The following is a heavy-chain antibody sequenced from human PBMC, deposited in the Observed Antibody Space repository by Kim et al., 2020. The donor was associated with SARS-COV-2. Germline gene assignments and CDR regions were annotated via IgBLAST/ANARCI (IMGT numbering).Heavy chain of an antibody. V-gene: IGHV3-9*01. CDR3: AKAIITMVRGSFDY. J-gene: IGHJ4*02. D-gene: IGHD3-10*01. Sequence: ADSVKGRFTISRDNAKNSLYLQMNSLRAEDTALYYCAKAIITMVRGSFDYWGQGTLVTVSS.